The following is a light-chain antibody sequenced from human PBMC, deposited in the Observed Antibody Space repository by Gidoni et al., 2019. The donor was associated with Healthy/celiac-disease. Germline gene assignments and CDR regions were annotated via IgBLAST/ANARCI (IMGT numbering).Light chain of an antibody. CDR1: HSVSSY. Sequence: EIVLTQSPATLSLSPGERATIPCRARHSVSSYLALYQQKPGQAPRLLIYDASNRATGIPARFSGSGSGTDFTLTISSLEPEDFAVYYCQQRSNWPLFTFGPGTKVDIK. J-gene: IGKJ3*01. V-gene: IGKV3-11*01. CDR3: QQRSNWPLFT. CDR2: DAS.